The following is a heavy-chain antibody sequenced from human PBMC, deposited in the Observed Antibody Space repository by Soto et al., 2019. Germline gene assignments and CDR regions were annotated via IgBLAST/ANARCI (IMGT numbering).Heavy chain of an antibody. CDR1: GFTFSSYA. V-gene: IGHV3-23*01. CDR3: AKGVGGWTTFDS. D-gene: IGHD6-19*01. J-gene: IGHJ4*02. Sequence: EVQLLESGGGLVQPGGSLRLSCAASGFTFSSYAMSWVRQAPGKGLEWVSAISGSGGSTYYADSVKGRFTISRDNSKNPLYLEMSSMRAEDTAVDCCAKGVGGWTTFDSWGQGTLVTVCS. CDR2: ISGSGGST.